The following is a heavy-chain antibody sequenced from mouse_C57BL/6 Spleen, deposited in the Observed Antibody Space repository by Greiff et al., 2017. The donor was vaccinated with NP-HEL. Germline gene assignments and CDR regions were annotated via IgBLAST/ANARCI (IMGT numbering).Heavy chain of an antibody. CDR1: GFTFSSYA. J-gene: IGHJ3*01. CDR3: TRERDGYYPFAY. D-gene: IGHD2-3*01. CDR2: ISSGGDYI. Sequence: EVHLVESGEGLVKPGGSLKLSCAASGFTFSSYAMSWVRQTPEKRLEWVAYISSGGDYIYYADPVKGRVTISRDNARNTLYLQMSSLKSEDTAMYYCTRERDGYYPFAYWGQGTLVTVSA. V-gene: IGHV5-9-1*02.